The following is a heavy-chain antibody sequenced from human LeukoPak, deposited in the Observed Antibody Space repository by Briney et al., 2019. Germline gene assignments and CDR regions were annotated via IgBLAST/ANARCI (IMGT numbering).Heavy chain of an antibody. D-gene: IGHD4-17*01. CDR3: ARGQGTVTTH. V-gene: IGHV4-34*01. J-gene: IGHJ4*02. CDR1: GGSFSGYY. CDR2: INHSGSA. Sequence: SETLSLTCTVYGGSFSGYYWSWIRQPPGKGLEWIGEINHSGSANYNPSLKSRVTISLDTSKNQFSLKLSSVTAADTAVYYCARGQGTVTTHWGQGTLVTVSS.